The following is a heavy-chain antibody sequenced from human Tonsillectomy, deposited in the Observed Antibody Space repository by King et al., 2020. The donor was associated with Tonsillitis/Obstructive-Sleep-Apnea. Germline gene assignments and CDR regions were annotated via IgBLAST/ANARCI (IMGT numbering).Heavy chain of an antibody. J-gene: IGHJ4*02. D-gene: IGHD6-13*01. Sequence: QLVQSGAEVKEPGASVKVSCKASGYTFTTYDISWVRQAPGQGLEWMGWISAYNGNTNYAQKLQGRVTMTTDTSTSTAYMELRSLRSDDTAVYYCARRGLSSSWYPFDYWGQGTLVTVSS. CDR2: ISAYNGNT. CDR1: GYTFTTYD. CDR3: ARRGLSSSWYPFDY. V-gene: IGHV1-18*01.